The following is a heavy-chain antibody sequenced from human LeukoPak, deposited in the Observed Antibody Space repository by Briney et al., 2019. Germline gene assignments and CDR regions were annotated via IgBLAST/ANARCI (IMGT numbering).Heavy chain of an antibody. CDR1: GFTFSSYA. D-gene: IGHD3-3*01. CDR3: ARGPYYDFWSGSLSDAFDI. CDR2: ISYDGSNK. Sequence: GGSLRLSCEGSGFTFSSYAMSWVRQAPGKGLEWVAVISYDGSNKYYADSVKGRFTISRDNSKNTLYLQMNGLRAEDTAVYYCARGPYYDFWSGSLSDAFDIWGQGTMVTVSS. J-gene: IGHJ3*02. V-gene: IGHV3-30-3*01.